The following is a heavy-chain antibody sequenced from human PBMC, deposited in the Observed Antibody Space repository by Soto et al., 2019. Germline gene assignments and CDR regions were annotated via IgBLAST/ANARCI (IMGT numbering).Heavy chain of an antibody. CDR1: GGVFRNYA. CDR3: ARDRWGSYSFDS. D-gene: IGHD1-26*01. CDR2: IIPVFGTA. Sequence: QVQLVQSGAEVKKPGSSVKVSCKASGGVFRNYAINWVRQDPGQGLEWMGGIIPVFGTADYPQKFQGRVTITADESTTTAYMELTSLKTEDTAVYFCARDRWGSYSFDSWGQGTLVTVAS. V-gene: IGHV1-69*01. J-gene: IGHJ5*01.